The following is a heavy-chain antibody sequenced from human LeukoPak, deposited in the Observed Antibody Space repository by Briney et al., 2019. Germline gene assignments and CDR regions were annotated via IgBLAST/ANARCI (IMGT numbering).Heavy chain of an antibody. D-gene: IGHD3-9*01. CDR3: ARGGLRYFDWFDY. Sequence: ASVKVSCKASGYTFTAYYMHWVRQAPGQGLEWMGIINPTGGSTSYAQKFQGRVTMTRDTSTSTVYMEVSSLRSEDTAVYYCARGGLRYFDWFDYWGQGTLVTVSS. CDR2: INPTGGST. V-gene: IGHV1-46*01. CDR1: GYTFTAYY. J-gene: IGHJ4*02.